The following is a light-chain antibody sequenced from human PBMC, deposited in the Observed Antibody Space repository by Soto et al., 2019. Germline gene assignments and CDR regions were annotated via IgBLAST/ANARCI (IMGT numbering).Light chain of an antibody. CDR3: ASWDNDLNGPI. J-gene: IGLJ2*01. CDR1: ASNVGSTY. CDR2: KNN. Sequence: QSVLTQPPSASGTPGQRVSISCSGSASNVGSTYVFWYQQVPGTAPTLLIYKNNQRPSGVSDRFSGSKSGTSASRAISGLRVDDEADYYCASWDNDLNGPIFGGGTKLTVL. V-gene: IGLV1-47*01.